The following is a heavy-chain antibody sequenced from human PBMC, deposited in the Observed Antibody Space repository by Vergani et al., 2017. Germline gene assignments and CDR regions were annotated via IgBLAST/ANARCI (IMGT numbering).Heavy chain of an antibody. CDR2: ISAYNGNT. CDR1: GYTFTSYG. D-gene: IGHD2-2*01. Sequence: QVQLVQSGAEVKKPGASVKVSCKASGYTFTSYGISWVRQAPGQGLEWMGWISAYNGNTNYAQKLQGRVTMTTDTSTSTAYMELRSLRSDDTAVYYCARDRSXDCSSTSCYARRDAFDIWGQGTMVTVSS. J-gene: IGHJ3*02. CDR3: ARDRSXDCSSTSCYARRDAFDI. V-gene: IGHV1-18*01.